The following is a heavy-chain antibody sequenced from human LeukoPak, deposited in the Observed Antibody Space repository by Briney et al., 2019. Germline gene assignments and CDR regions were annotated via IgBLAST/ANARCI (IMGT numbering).Heavy chain of an antibody. J-gene: IGHJ4*02. CDR3: ARGTKGDVTTYDSSGELDY. CDR2: ISYDGSNK. V-gene: IGHV3-30-3*01. Sequence: PGGSLRLSCAASGFTFSSYAMHWVRQAPGKGLEWVAVISYDGSNKYYADSVKGRFTISRDNSKNTLYLQMNSLRAEDTAVYYCARGTKGDVTTYDSSGELDYWGQGTLVTVSS. CDR1: GFTFSSYA. D-gene: IGHD3-22*01.